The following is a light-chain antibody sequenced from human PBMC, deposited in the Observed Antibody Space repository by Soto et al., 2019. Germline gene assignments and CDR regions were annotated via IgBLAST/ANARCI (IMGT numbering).Light chain of an antibody. J-gene: IGLJ2*01. CDR3: SSSTSSSTLVV. V-gene: IGLV2-14*01. CDR1: SSDVGGYNY. CDR2: EVS. Sequence: QSALTQPASVSGSPGQSITISCTGTSSDVGGYNYVSWYQQHPGKAPKLMIYEVSNRPSGVSNRFSGSKSGNTASLTISGLQAEDDADYYRSSSTSSSTLVVFGGGTKLTVL.